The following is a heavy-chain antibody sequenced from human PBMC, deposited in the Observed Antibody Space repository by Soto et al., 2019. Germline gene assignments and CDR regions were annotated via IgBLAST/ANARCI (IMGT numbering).Heavy chain of an antibody. D-gene: IGHD3-22*01. CDR2: ISGSGGIT. V-gene: IGHV3-23*01. J-gene: IGHJ5*02. CDR3: AKDIVGYYDSSGYYYYH. CDR1: GFTFSGYW. Sequence: PGGSLRLSCAASGFTFSGYWMYWVRQSPGKGLEWVSVISGSGGITYYTDSVKGRFTISRDNSKNTLYLQMNSLRAEDTAVYYCAKDIVGYYDSSGYYYYHWGQGTLVTVSS.